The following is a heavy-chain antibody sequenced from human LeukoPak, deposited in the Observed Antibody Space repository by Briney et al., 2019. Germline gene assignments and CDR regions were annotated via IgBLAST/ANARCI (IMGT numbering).Heavy chain of an antibody. Sequence: ASVKVSCKASGYTFTSYGISWVRQAPGQGLEWVGWISAFNYIIEYAQKFQGRVTMTQGTATSTAYMELRSLTSDDTAVFYCTRGSSISAQGDTWGQGTLVSVSS. V-gene: IGHV1-18*01. CDR2: ISAFNYII. J-gene: IGHJ4*02. D-gene: IGHD3-16*01. CDR1: GYTFTSYG. CDR3: TRGSSISAQGDT.